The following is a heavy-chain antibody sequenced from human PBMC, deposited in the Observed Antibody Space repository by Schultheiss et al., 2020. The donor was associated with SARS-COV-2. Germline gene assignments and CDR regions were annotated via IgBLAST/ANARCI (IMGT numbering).Heavy chain of an antibody. CDR3: ARDGASVTTPTGYQWFNP. CDR1: GYAFTGFY. V-gene: IGHV1-2*06. J-gene: IGHJ5*02. CDR2: INPNSGNT. D-gene: IGHD4-17*01. Sequence: ASVKVSCKASGYAFTGFYIQWVRQAPGQGLEWMGRINPNSGNTNYAQKFQERVTITRDMSTSTAYMELSSLRSDDTAIYYCARDGASVTTPTGYQWFNPWGQGTLVTVAS.